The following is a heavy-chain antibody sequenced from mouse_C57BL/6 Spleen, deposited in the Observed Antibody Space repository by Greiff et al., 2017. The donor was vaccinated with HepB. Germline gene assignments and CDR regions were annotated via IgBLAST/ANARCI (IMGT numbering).Heavy chain of an antibody. CDR2: IDPENGDT. CDR3: TTTTVDPMDY. J-gene: IGHJ4*01. D-gene: IGHD1-1*01. Sequence: VQLKQSGAELVRPGASVKLSCTASGFNIKDDYMHWVKQRPEQGLEWIGWIDPENGDTEYASKFQGKATITADTSSNTAYLQLSSLTSEDTAVYYCTTTTVDPMDYWGQGTSVTVSS. CDR1: GFNIKDDY. V-gene: IGHV14-4*01.